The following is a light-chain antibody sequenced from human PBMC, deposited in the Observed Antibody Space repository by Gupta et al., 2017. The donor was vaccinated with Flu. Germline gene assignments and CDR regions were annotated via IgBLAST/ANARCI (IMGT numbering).Light chain of an antibody. CDR3: QSYESSDHVV. J-gene: IGLJ2*01. CDR2: ADS. Sequence: MLHQPHSVSASPGKTVTISCTRSSGSIASNYVPWYQQRPGSFPTNLIYADSERPSGVPDRFSGSIDSSSNSASLTISGLKTEDEAHYYCQSYESSDHVVFGEGTKLTVL. CDR1: SGSIASNY. V-gene: IGLV6-57*01.